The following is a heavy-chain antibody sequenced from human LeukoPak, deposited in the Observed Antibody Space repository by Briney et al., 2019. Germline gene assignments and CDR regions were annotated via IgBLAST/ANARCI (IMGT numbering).Heavy chain of an antibody. D-gene: IGHD6-25*01. V-gene: IGHV3-74*01. J-gene: IGHJ5*02. CDR2: MDTDGRTT. CDR3: ATDVTGSEDR. Sequence: GGSLRLSCVVSGFPFGNFWMHWVRQVPGKGLVWVARMDTDGRTTDYADSVKGRLTISRDNARNTLYLQMRSLRADDTALYYCATDVTGSEDRWGQGTLVTASS. CDR1: GFPFGNFW.